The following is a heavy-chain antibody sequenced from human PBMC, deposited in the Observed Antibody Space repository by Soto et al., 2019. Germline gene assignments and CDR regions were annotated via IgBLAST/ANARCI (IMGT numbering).Heavy chain of an antibody. CDR3: ARWPLGVRGVIKRRTYYYYYMDV. V-gene: IGHV4-34*01. D-gene: IGHD3-10*01. J-gene: IGHJ6*03. Sequence: PSETLSLTCAVYGGSFSGYYWSWIRQPPGKRLEWIGEINHSGSTNYNPSLKSRVTISVDTSKNQFSLKLSSVTAADTAVYYCARWPLGVRGVIKRRTYYYYYMDVWGKGTTVTVSS. CDR1: GGSFSGYY. CDR2: INHSGST.